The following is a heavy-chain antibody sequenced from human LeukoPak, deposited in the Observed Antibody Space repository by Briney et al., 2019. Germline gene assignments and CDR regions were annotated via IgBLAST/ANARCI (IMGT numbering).Heavy chain of an antibody. V-gene: IGHV4-61*02. J-gene: IGHJ4*02. CDR3: ARDGDDSSGYNNY. CDR2: IYTSGST. Sequence: TSETLSLTCTVSGGSISSGSYYWSWIRQPAGKGLEWIGRIYTSGSTNYNPSLKSRVTMSVDTSKNQFSLKLSSVTAADTAVYYCARDGDDSSGYNNYWGQGTLVTVSS. CDR1: GGSISSGSYY. D-gene: IGHD3-22*01.